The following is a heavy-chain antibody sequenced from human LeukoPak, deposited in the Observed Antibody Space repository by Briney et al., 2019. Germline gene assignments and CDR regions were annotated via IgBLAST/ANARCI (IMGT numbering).Heavy chain of an antibody. Sequence: PGGSLRLSRAASGFTFSSYWMSWVRQAPGKGLEWVANIKQDGSEKYYVDSVKGRFTISRDNAKNSLYLQMNSLRAEDTAVYYCARGGITIFGVVIIENFDYWGQGTLVTVSS. CDR3: ARGGITIFGVVIIENFDY. D-gene: IGHD3-3*01. V-gene: IGHV3-7*04. CDR1: GFTFSSYW. J-gene: IGHJ4*02. CDR2: IKQDGSEK.